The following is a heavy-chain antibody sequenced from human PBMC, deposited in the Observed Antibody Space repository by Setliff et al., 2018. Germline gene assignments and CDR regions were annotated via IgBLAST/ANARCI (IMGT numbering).Heavy chain of an antibody. Sequence: GESLKISCKASGYSFASYWIAWVRQMPGKGLEWMGVIYPGDSDTRYSPSFQGQVTISADKSISTAYLQWSSLKASDTAIYYCARHFRNWYFDYWGQGTPVTVSS. V-gene: IGHV5-51*01. CDR3: ARHFRNWYFDY. J-gene: IGHJ4*02. CDR1: GYSFASYW. D-gene: IGHD1-1*01. CDR2: IYPGDSDT.